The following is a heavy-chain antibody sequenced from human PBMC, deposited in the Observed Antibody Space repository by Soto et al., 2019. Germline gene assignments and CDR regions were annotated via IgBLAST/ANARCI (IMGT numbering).Heavy chain of an antibody. CDR1: GYTFTSYG. J-gene: IGHJ5*02. Sequence: ASVKVSCKASGYTFTSYGISWVRQAPGQGLEWMGWISAYNGNTSYAQKPQGRVTMTTDTSTSTAYMELRSLRSDDTAVYYCARDSAVAGRVNWFDPWGQGTLVTVSS. V-gene: IGHV1-18*01. CDR2: ISAYNGNT. D-gene: IGHD6-19*01. CDR3: ARDSAVAGRVNWFDP.